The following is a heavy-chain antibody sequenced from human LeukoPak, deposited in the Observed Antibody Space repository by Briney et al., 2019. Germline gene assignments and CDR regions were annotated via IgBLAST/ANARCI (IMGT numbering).Heavy chain of an antibody. V-gene: IGHV4-34*01. CDR1: GGSFSGYY. CDR2: INHSGYT. J-gene: IGHJ6*02. CDR3: ASDLCSGSYSESYYYYGMDV. Sequence: SETLSLTCAVYGGSFSGYYWSWIRQPPGKGLEWIGEINHSGYTNYNPSLKSRVTISVDTSKNQFSLKLSSVTAADTAVYYCASDLCSGSYSESYYYYGMDVWGQGTTVTVSS. D-gene: IGHD1-26*01.